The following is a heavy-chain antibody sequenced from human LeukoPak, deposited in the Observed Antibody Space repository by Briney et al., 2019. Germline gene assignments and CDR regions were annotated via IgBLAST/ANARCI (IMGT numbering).Heavy chain of an antibody. CDR3: ARDCSGGSCYLDY. J-gene: IGHJ4*02. CDR1: AFTFSSYG. D-gene: IGHD2-15*01. V-gene: IGHV3-33*01. Sequence: GGSLRLSCAAAAFTFSSYGMHWVRQAPGKGLEWVAVIWYDGSNKYYADSVKGRFTISRDNSKNTLYLQMNSLRAEDTAVYYCARDCSGGSCYLDYWGQGTLVTVSS. CDR2: IWYDGSNK.